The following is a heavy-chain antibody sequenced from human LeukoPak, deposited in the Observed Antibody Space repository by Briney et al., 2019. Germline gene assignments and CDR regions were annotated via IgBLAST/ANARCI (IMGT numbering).Heavy chain of an antibody. CDR1: GGSISSYY. V-gene: IGHV4-59*01. Sequence: SETLSLTCAVSGGSISSYYWSWLRQPPGKRLEWIGYVSNIETTNYNPSLKSRVTISVDTSKNQFSLRLNSVTAADTAVYYCARPPHYYDTSGYSVWGQGTLVTVSS. CDR3: ARPPHYYDTSGYSV. CDR2: VSNIETT. D-gene: IGHD3-22*01. J-gene: IGHJ4*02.